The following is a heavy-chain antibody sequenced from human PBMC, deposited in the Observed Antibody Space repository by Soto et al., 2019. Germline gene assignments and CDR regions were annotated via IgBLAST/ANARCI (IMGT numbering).Heavy chain of an antibody. CDR2: IWYDGSNK. V-gene: IGHV3-33*01. D-gene: IGHD3-10*01. CDR1: GFTFSSYG. CDR3: ARDRRFGELSRHYYYGMDV. Sequence: GGSLRLSCAASGFTFSSYGMHWVRQAPGKGLEWVAVIWYDGSNKYYADSAKGRFTISRDNSKNTLYLQMNSLRAEDTAVYYCARDRRFGELSRHYYYGMDVWGQGTKVTVSS. J-gene: IGHJ6*02.